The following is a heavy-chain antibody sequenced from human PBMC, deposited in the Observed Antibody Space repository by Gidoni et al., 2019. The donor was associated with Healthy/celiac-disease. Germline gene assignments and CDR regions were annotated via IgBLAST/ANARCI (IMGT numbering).Heavy chain of an antibody. V-gene: IGHV4-4*07. J-gene: IGHJ3*02. Sequence: QVQLQESGPGLVKPSETLSLTCTVSGGSISSYYWSWIRQPAGKGLEWIGRIYTSGSTNYNPSLKSRVTMSVDTSKNQFSLKLSSVTAADTAVYYCAREAGITMIVVVDDAFDIWGQGTMVTVSS. D-gene: IGHD3-22*01. CDR1: GGSISSYY. CDR3: AREAGITMIVVVDDAFDI. CDR2: IYTSGST.